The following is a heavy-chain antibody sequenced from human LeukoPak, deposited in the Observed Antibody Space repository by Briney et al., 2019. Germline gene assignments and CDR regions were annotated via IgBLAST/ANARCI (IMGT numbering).Heavy chain of an antibody. Sequence: PGGSLRLSCAASGFTFSGYAMSWVRQAPGKGLEWVSAISGGGVSPYYADSIKGRFTISRNDSKNTLYLKMNSLRAEDTAVYYCAKGMVRGVIPDYWGQGTLVTVSS. CDR3: AKGMVRGVIPDY. CDR1: GFTFSGYA. V-gene: IGHV3-23*01. D-gene: IGHD3-10*01. CDR2: ISGGGVSP. J-gene: IGHJ4*02.